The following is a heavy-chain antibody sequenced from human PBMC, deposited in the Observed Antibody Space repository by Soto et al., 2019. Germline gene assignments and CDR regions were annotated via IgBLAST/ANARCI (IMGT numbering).Heavy chain of an antibody. CDR2: IIPIFGTA. CDR1: GGTFSSYA. Sequence: GASVKVSCKASGGTFSSYAISWVRQAPGQGLEWMGGIIPIFGTANYAQKFQGRVTITADESTSTAYMELNSLRAEDTAVYYCAIPSGLTVTGPDYWGQGTLVTVSS. J-gene: IGHJ4*02. V-gene: IGHV1-69*13. CDR3: AIPSGLTVTGPDY. D-gene: IGHD6-19*01.